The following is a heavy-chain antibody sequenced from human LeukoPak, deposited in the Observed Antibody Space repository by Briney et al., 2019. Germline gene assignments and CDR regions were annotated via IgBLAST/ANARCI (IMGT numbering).Heavy chain of an antibody. CDR2: ITTNYAK. CDR3: MRGRYQFLGPNDS. V-gene: IGHV3-48*02. J-gene: IGHJ4*02. D-gene: IGHD2/OR15-2a*01. CDR1: GFTLSDYG. Sequence: GGSLRLSCAASGFTLSDYGMSWARQAPGKGLEWVSYITTNYAKFYADSVRGRIAISRDNDKNSVYLQMNSLRDDDTAVYYCMRGRYQFLGPNDSWGQGSLVTVSS.